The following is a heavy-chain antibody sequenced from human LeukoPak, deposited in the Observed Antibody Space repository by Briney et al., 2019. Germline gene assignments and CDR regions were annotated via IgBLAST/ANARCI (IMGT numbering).Heavy chain of an antibody. V-gene: IGHV1-8*03. CDR1: GYTFTSYD. CDR3: ARSNPHLVLWFGETYGFDY. J-gene: IGHJ4*02. D-gene: IGHD3-10*01. Sequence: ASVKVSCKASGYTFTSYDINWVRQATGQGLEWMGWMNPNSGNTGYAQKFQGRVTITRNTSISTAYMELSSLRSEDTAVYYCARSNPHLVLWFGETYGFDYWGQGTLVTVSS. CDR2: MNPNSGNT.